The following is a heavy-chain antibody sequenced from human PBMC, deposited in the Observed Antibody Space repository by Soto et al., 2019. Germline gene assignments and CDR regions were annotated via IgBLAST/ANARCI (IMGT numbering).Heavy chain of an antibody. D-gene: IGHD1-1*01. CDR3: TTDQGTAWNDY. CDR2: IKTKTDGGTT. V-gene: IGHV3-15*07. J-gene: IGHJ4*02. CDR1: GFSFSNAW. Sequence: PGGSLRLSCAASGFSFSNAWMNWVRQAPGEGLEWVGRIKTKTDGGTTDYSAPVKGRFTISRDDSKNTLYLQMNSLKTEDTAVYYCTTDQGTAWNDYWGQGTLLTISS.